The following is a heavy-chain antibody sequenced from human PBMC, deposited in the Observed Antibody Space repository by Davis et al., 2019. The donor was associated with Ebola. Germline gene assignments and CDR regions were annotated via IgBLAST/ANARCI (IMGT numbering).Heavy chain of an antibody. J-gene: IGHJ4*02. V-gene: IGHV6-1*01. CDR2: TYYNSKWLN. CDR3: ARGWLRTAFDY. CDR1: GDSVSTAG. Sequence: HSQTLSLTCAISGDSVSTAGWNWIRQSPSRGLAWLGRTYYNSKWLNDYAVSVKGRITINPDTTKNQVSLQLNSVTPEDTAVYCCARGWLRTAFDYWGQGTPVTVSS. D-gene: IGHD5-12*01.